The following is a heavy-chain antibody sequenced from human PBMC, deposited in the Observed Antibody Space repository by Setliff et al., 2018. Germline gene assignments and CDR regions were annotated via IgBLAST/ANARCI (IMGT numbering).Heavy chain of an antibody. D-gene: IGHD5-18*01. V-gene: IGHV1-24*01. CDR1: GGTFSTYA. J-gene: IGHJ4*02. CDR3: ATSVSWIQLVLYPQGHPEPFDY. CDR2: FDPEDGET. Sequence: ASVKVSCKASGGTFSTYAINWVRQAPGQGLEWMGGFDPEDGETIYAQKFQGRVTMTEDTSTDTAYMELSSLRSEDTAVYHCATSVSWIQLVLYPQGHPEPFDYWGQGTLVTVSS.